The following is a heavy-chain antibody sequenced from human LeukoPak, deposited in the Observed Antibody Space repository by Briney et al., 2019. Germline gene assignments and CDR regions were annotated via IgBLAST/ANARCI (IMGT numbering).Heavy chain of an antibody. CDR1: GISLSTSGVG. CDR2: IYWDDDK. V-gene: IGHV2-5*02. J-gene: IGHJ3*02. CDR3: ARGNTSRDFDI. Sequence: ESGPTLVKPTHSLTLTCTFSGISLSTSGVGVGWIRQPPGKALEWLALIYWDDDKRYSPSLKSRLTITKDTSKNQVVLTMTNMEPVHTATYYYARGNTSRDFDITGEGTMVTVSS. D-gene: IGHD3-16*01.